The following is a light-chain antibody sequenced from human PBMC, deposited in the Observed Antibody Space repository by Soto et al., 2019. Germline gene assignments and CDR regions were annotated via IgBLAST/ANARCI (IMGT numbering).Light chain of an antibody. V-gene: IGLV2-23*02. Sequence: QSVLTQPASVSGSPGQSITISCTGTSRDIGTSNLVSWYQQYPGKAPKLMIYEVTKRPSGISYRFSGSKSGNTASLTISGLKPGEESVYHCYSFTVISTPLFVFGTGTKAPAL. J-gene: IGLJ1*01. CDR3: YSFTVISTPLFV. CDR2: EVT. CDR1: SRDIGTSNL.